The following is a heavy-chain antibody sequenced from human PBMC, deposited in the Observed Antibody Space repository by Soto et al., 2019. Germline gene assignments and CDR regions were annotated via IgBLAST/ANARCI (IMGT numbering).Heavy chain of an antibody. J-gene: IGHJ5*02. CDR2: ISSSSSYI. CDR1: GFTFSSYS. Sequence: EVQLVESGGGLVKPGGSLRLSCAASGFTFSSYSMNWVRQAPGKGLEWVSSISSSSSYIYYAYSVKCRFTISRDNAKNSLYLQMNSLRAEDTAVYYCASSTGWFDPWGQGTLVTVSS. CDR3: ASSTGWFDP. V-gene: IGHV3-21*01. D-gene: IGHD2-2*01.